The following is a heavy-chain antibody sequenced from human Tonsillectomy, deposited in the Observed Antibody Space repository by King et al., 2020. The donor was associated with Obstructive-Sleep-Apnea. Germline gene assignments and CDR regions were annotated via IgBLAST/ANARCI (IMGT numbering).Heavy chain of an antibody. Sequence: QLVQSGAEVKKPGASVKVSCKASGYTFTSYGISWVRQAPGQGLEWMGWISAYNGNTNYAQKLQGRGTMTTETSTSTAYMELRGLRSDDTAVYYCARDSPSIAAAGMPNGNWGQGTLVTVSS. V-gene: IGHV1-18*04. CDR2: ISAYNGNT. CDR1: GYTFTSYG. J-gene: IGHJ4*02. D-gene: IGHD6-13*01. CDR3: ARDSPSIAAAGMPNGN.